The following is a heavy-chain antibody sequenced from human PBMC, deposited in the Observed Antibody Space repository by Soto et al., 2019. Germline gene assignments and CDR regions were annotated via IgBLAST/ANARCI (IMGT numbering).Heavy chain of an antibody. CDR3: TRAAWFPYLSFY. D-gene: IGHD3-10*01. J-gene: IGHJ4*02. V-gene: IGHV3-48*03. CDR1: GFTFSRFE. CDR2: ISSSGSTA. Sequence: EVQLVESGGGLVQPGGSLRLSCAASGFTFSRFELHWVRQAPGKGLEWISYISSSGSTAYYASSVEGRFTISRYNSNISFYLQMDSLRAEDTALYYCTRAAWFPYLSFYWGQGSLVTVSS.